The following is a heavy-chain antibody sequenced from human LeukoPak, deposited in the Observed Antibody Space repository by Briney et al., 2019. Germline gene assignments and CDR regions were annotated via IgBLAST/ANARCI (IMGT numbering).Heavy chain of an antibody. D-gene: IGHD2-15*01. CDR2: IYTSGST. CDR1: GGSISSYY. Sequence: SETLSLTCTVSGGSISSYYWSWIRQPAGKGLEWIGRIYTSGSTNYNPSLKSRVTMSVDTSKNQFSLKLSSVTAADTAVYYCAKSKVVAATMGRFDYWGQGTLVTVSS. CDR3: AKSKVVAATMGRFDY. V-gene: IGHV4-4*07. J-gene: IGHJ4*02.